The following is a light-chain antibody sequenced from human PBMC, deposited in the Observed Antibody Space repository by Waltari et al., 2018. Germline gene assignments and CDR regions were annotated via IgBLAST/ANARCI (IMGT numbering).Light chain of an antibody. Sequence: DVVMTQSPLSLPVTLGQPASISCRSSQSLVHSDGNTYLNWFQQRPGQSPMRLIYKVSNRDSGVPDRFSGSGSGTDFTLKISRVEAEDVGVYYCMQGTHWLSFGQGTKVEIK. V-gene: IGKV2-30*02. CDR2: KVS. CDR3: MQGTHWLS. J-gene: IGKJ1*01. CDR1: QSLVHSDGNTY.